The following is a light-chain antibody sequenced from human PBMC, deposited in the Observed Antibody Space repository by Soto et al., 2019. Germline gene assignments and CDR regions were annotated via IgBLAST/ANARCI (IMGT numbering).Light chain of an antibody. V-gene: IGLV2-14*01. Sequence: QSALTQPAYVSGSPGQSITISCTGTSSDLGDYSYVSWFQQHPGKAPKLMIYEVSSRPSEVSNRFSGSKSGNTASLTISGLQAEDEADYYCSSYTSSSTLVFGGGTKLTVL. CDR1: SSDLGDYSY. CDR3: SSYTSSSTLV. CDR2: EVS. J-gene: IGLJ2*01.